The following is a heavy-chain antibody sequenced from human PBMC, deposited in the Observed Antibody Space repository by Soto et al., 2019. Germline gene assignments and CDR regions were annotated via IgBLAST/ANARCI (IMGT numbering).Heavy chain of an antibody. CDR1: GGSFSGYY. CDR2: INHSGGT. V-gene: IGHV4-34*01. D-gene: IGHD3-22*01. CDR3: ARGPSGSSGYYYYYYYYGMDV. J-gene: IGHJ6*02. Sequence: SETLSLTCAVYGGSFSGYYWSWIRQPPGKGLEWIGEINHSGGTNYNPSLKSRVTISVDTSKNQFSLKLSSVTAADTAVYYCARGPSGSSGYYYYYYYYGMDVWGQGTTVTVSS.